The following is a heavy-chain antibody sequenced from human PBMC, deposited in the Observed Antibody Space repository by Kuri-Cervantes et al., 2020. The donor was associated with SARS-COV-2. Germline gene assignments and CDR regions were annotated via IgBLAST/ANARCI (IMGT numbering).Heavy chain of an antibody. CDR3: ARVGEYSSSLDY. J-gene: IGHJ4*02. CDR2: IYYSGST. D-gene: IGHD6-13*01. Sequence: SETLSLTCTVSGGSISSGDYYWSWIRQPPGKGLEWIGYIYYSGSTYYNPSLKSRVTISVDTSKNQLSLKLSSVTAADTAVYYCARVGEYSSSLDYWGQGTLVTVSS. V-gene: IGHV4-30-4*02. CDR1: GGSISSGDYY.